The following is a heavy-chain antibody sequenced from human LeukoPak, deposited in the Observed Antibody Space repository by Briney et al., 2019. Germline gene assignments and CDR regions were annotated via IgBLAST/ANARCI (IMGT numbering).Heavy chain of an antibody. CDR1: GFTFSSYN. Sequence: GGSLRLSCAASGFTFSSYNMNWVRQAPGKGPEWVAYIGNRGFTIYYADSVKGRFTISRDNSKNTLYLQMNSLRAEDTAVYYCARGSLVAIDYWGQGTLVTVSS. D-gene: IGHD2-15*01. V-gene: IGHV3-48*01. J-gene: IGHJ4*02. CDR2: IGNRGFTI. CDR3: ARGSLVAIDY.